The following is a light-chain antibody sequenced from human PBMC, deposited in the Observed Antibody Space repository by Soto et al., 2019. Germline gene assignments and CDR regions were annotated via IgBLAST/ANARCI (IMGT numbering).Light chain of an antibody. CDR1: QSVSSNY. V-gene: IGKV3-20*01. Sequence: EIVLTQSPGTLSLSPGERATHSCRASQSVSSNYLAWYQQKPGQAPRLLIYGASSRATGIPDRFSGSGSGTDFTLTISRLEPEDFAVYYCQQYGSSPFTFGGGTKVEVK. CDR2: GAS. CDR3: QQYGSSPFT. J-gene: IGKJ4*01.